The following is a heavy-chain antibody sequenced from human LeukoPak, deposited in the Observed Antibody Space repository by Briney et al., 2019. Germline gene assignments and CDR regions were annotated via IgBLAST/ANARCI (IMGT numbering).Heavy chain of an antibody. D-gene: IGHD3-3*01. V-gene: IGHV5-51*01. Sequence: GESLQISCQGSGYSFTSYWIGWVRQMPGKGLEWMGIIYPGDSDTRYSPSFQGQVTISADKSISTASLQWSSLKAADTAMYYCASLSGDFWSGFLDYWGQGTLVTVSS. CDR1: GYSFTSYW. CDR2: IYPGDSDT. CDR3: ASLSGDFWSGFLDY. J-gene: IGHJ4*02.